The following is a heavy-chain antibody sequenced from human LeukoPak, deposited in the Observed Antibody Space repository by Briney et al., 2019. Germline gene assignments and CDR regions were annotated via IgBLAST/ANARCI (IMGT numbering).Heavy chain of an antibody. CDR3: ARDPTSLLGSGSTCDY. D-gene: IGHD3-10*01. CDR1: GGTFSSYA. J-gene: IGHJ4*02. CDR2: IIPILGIA. Sequence: SVKVSCKASGGTFSSYAISWVRQAPGQGLEWMGRIIPILGIANYAQKFQGRVTITADKSTSTAYMELSSLRSEDTAVYYCARDPTSLLGSGSTCDYWGQGTLVTVSS. V-gene: IGHV1-69*04.